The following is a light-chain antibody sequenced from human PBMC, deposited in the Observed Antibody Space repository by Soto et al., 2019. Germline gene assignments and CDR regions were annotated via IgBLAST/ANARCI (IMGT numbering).Light chain of an antibody. CDR2: AAS. CDR3: QQSYDSPLT. CDR1: QSINKY. V-gene: IGKV1-39*01. Sequence: DLPMTQSPSSLSASVGDRVTITCRASQSINKYLNWYRQKPGKAPELLIYAASSLQNGVPSTFSGSGSGTDFTLTISSLQPEDFATYYCQQSYDSPLTFGGGTKVEIK. J-gene: IGKJ4*01.